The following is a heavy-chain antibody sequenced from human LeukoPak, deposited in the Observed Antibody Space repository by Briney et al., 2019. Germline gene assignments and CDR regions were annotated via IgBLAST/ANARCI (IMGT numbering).Heavy chain of an antibody. CDR2: IYYSGDT. J-gene: IGHJ5*02. Sequence: SETLSLTCTVPRGSISGYSWSWIRQSPGGGLDWIGYIYYSGDTAYNPSLRSRVTLSVDTSKNQFSLQLRSVTTADTAVYYCVRGPYGASISKWFDPWGQGTQVIVSP. D-gene: IGHD4/OR15-4a*01. V-gene: IGHV4-59*01. CDR3: VRGPYGASISKWFDP. CDR1: RGSISGYS.